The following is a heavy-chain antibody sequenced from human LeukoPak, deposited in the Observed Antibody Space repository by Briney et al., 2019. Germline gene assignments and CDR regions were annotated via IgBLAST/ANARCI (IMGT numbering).Heavy chain of an antibody. CDR1: GGSISSSSYY. D-gene: IGHD6-13*01. CDR3: ASQGYSIAAAGIIRRWFDP. J-gene: IGHJ5*02. Sequence: PSETLSLTCTVSGGSISSSSYYWGWIRQPPGKGLEWIGSIYYSGSTYYNPSLKSRVTISVDTSKNQFSLKLSSVTAADTAVYYCASQGYSIAAAGIIRRWFDPWGQGTLVTVSS. V-gene: IGHV4-39*01. CDR2: IYYSGST.